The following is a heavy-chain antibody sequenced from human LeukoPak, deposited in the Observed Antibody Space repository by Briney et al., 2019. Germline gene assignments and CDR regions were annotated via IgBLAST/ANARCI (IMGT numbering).Heavy chain of an antibody. CDR3: AQLSGYTYSGYGPTYYYYYYMDV. V-gene: IGHV4-39*01. D-gene: IGHD5-12*01. CDR2: IYYSGST. J-gene: IGHJ6*03. Sequence: SETLSLTCTVSGGSISSSSYYWGWIRQPPGKGLEWIGSIYYSGSTYYNPSLKSRVTISVDTSKNQFSLNLSSVTAADTAVYYCAQLSGYTYSGYGPTYYYYYYMDVWGKGTTVTVSS. CDR1: GGSISSSSYY.